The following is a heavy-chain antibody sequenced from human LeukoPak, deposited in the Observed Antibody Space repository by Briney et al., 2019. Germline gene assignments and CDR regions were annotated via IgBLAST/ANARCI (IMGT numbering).Heavy chain of an antibody. CDR3: ASRYFGVDMRPDY. Sequence: SVKVSCKASGGTFSSYAISWVRQAPGQGLEWMGRIIPILGIANYAQKFQGRVTITADKSTSTAYMELSSLRPEDTAVYYCASRYFGVDMRPDYWGQGTLVTVSS. V-gene: IGHV1-69*04. CDR1: GGTFSSYA. CDR2: IIPILGIA. D-gene: IGHD3-3*01. J-gene: IGHJ4*02.